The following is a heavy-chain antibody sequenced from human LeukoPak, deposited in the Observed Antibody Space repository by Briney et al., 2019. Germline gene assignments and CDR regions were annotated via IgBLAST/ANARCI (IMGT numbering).Heavy chain of an antibody. D-gene: IGHD4-17*01. CDR2: IDWDDDK. J-gene: IGHJ5*02. Sequence: SGPTLLNPTQTLTLTCTFSGFSPRTSGMCVRWIRQPPGKALEWLALIDWDDDKYYSTSLKTRLTTSKDTSKNQVVLTMTNMDPVDTATYYCARIRYLGTVTTGGWFDPWGQGTLVTVSS. V-gene: IGHV2-70*01. CDR3: ARIRYLGTVTTGGWFDP. CDR1: GFSPRTSGMC.